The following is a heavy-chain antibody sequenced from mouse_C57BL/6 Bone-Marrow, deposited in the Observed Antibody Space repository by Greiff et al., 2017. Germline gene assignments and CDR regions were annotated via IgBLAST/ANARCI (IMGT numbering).Heavy chain of an antibody. J-gene: IGHJ3*01. CDR2: INPNNGGT. CDR3: ASNYLFAY. V-gene: IGHV1-26*01. D-gene: IGHD2-1*01. Sequence: EVQLQQSGPELVKPGASVKISCKASGYTFTDYYMNWVKQSPGKSLEWIGDINPNNGGTSYNQKFKGKATLTVDKSSSTSYMELRSLTSEDSAFYYCASNYLFAYWGQGTLVTVSA. CDR1: GYTFTDYY.